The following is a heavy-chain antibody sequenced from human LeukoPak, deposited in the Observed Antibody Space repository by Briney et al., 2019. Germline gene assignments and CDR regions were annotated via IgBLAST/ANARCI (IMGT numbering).Heavy chain of an antibody. CDR3: ARANGGYRSFDY. D-gene: IGHD4-17*01. CDR1: GGSFSGYY. V-gene: IGHV4-34*01. CDR2: INHSGST. J-gene: IGHJ4*02. Sequence: SETLSLTCAVYGGSFSGYYWSWIRQPPGKGLEWIGEINHSGSTNYNPSLKSRVTISVDTSKNQFSLNLSSVTAADTAVYYCARANGGYRSFDYWGQGTLVTVSS.